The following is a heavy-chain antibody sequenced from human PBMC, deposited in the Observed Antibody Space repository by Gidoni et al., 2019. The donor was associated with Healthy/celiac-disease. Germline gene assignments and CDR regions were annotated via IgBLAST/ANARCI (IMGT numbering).Heavy chain of an antibody. J-gene: IGHJ3*02. D-gene: IGHD3-22*01. CDR2: ISSSSSYI. Sequence: AGFTFSSYSMHWVRQAPGKGLEWVSSISSSSSYIYYADSVKGRFNIARDNAKNSLYLQMNSLRAEDTAGYYWARDAYYYDSSGSEDDAFDIWGQGTMVTVSS. V-gene: IGHV3-21*01. CDR1: GFTFSSYS. CDR3: ARDAYYYDSSGSEDDAFDI.